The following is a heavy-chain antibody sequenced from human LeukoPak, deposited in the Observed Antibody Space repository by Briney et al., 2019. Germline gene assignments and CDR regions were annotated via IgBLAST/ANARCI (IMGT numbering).Heavy chain of an antibody. CDR3: AKVLIWTYGSGNYYKGAFDI. CDR1: GFTFSSYG. V-gene: IGHV3-23*01. CDR2: ISGSGGST. D-gene: IGHD3-10*01. J-gene: IGHJ3*02. Sequence: GGSLRLSCAASGFTFSSYGMSWVRQAPGKGLEWVSVISGSGGSTYYADSVKGRFTISRDNSKNTLYLQMNSLRAEDTAVYYCAKVLIWTYGSGNYYKGAFDIWGQGTMVTVFS.